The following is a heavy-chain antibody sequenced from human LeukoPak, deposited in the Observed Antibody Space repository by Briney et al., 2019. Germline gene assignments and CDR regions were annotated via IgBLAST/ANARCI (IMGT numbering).Heavy chain of an antibody. CDR2: ISSSSSTI. J-gene: IGHJ4*02. CDR3: AKVLPGGSFYSKQFDY. D-gene: IGHD2-21*01. V-gene: IGHV3-48*01. Sequence: PGGSLRLSCAASGFTFSSYSMNWVRQAPGKGLEWVSYISSSSSTIYYADSVNGRFTISRDNSKNTLYLQMNSLRAEDTAVYYCAKVLPGGSFYSKQFDYWGQGTLVTVSS. CDR1: GFTFSSYS.